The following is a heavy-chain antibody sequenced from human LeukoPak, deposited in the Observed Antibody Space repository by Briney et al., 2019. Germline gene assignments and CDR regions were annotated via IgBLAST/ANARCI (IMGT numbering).Heavy chain of an antibody. CDR3: ARDSVLLWFGELSLDY. CDR2: ISYDGSNK. D-gene: IGHD3-10*01. V-gene: IGHV3-30-3*01. CDR1: GFTFSSYA. J-gene: IGHJ4*02. Sequence: GESLRLSCAASGFTFSSYAMHWVRQAPGKGLEWVAVISYDGSNKYYADSVKGRFTISRDNSKNTLYLQMNSLRAEDTAVYYCARDSVLLWFGELSLDYWGQGTLVTVSS.